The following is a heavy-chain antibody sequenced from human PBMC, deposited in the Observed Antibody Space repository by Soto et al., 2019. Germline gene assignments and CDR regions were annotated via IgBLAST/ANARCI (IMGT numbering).Heavy chain of an antibody. CDR2: IIHIFGTA. J-gene: IGHJ3*02. V-gene: IGHV1-69*13. CDR3: ARGALMFRYYDSSAYQAFDI. Sequence: GAGVKVSCKASAGTFSSYAISCVRQAPGQGLVGMGGIIHIFGTANYAQKFQSRVTITADESTSTAYMELSSLRSEDTAVYYCARGALMFRYYDSSAYQAFDIWGQGTLVTVSS. CDR1: AGTFSSYA. D-gene: IGHD3-22*01.